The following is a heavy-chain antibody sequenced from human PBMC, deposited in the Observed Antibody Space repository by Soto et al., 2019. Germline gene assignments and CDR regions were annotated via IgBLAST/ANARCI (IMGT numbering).Heavy chain of an antibody. CDR2: ISSSSSHI. V-gene: IGHV3-21*01. D-gene: IGHD3-10*01. CDR1: GFTFSIWS. CDR3: AREVFSMYYYGSGSDKPNHLDWFDP. Sequence: TGGSLRLSCAASGFTFSIWSMNWVRQAPGRGPEWLSSISSSSSHIYYADSVKGRFTISRDNAKNSLYLKMNSLRAEDTAVYYCAREVFSMYYYGSGSDKPNHLDWFDPWGQGTLVTVSS. J-gene: IGHJ5*02.